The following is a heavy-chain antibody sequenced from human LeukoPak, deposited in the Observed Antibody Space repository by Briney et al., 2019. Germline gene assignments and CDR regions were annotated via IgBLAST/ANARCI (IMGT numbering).Heavy chain of an antibody. Sequence: SETLSLTCAVYGGSFSGYYWSWIRQPPGKGLEWIGEINHSGSTNYNPSLKSRVTISVDTSKNQFSLKLSSVTAADTAVYYCARGRTIFGVVILNKPFDYWGQGTLVTVSS. V-gene: IGHV4-34*01. D-gene: IGHD3-3*01. CDR2: INHSGST. CDR1: GGSFSGYY. J-gene: IGHJ4*02. CDR3: ARGRTIFGVVILNKPFDY.